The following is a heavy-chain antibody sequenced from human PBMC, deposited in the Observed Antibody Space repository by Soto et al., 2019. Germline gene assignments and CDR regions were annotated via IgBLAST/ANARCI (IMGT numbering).Heavy chain of an antibody. CDR3: ARAGYLWGYDSRGRVFDI. CDR2: INPSGGST. D-gene: IGHD3-22*01. Sequence: ASVKVSCKASGYTFTSYYMHWVRQAPGQGLEWMGIINPSGGSTSYAQKFQGRVTITRDTSTSTVYMELSSLRSEDTAVYYCARAGYLWGYDSRGRVFDIWAQGTMVTVSS. CDR1: GYTFTSYY. V-gene: IGHV1-46*01. J-gene: IGHJ3*02.